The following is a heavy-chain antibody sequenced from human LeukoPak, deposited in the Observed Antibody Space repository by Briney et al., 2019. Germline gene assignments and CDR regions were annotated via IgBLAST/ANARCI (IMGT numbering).Heavy chain of an antibody. Sequence: GASVTVSCTASGYTFTSYDFNWVRQATGQRPGWMGWMSPNSGDTGYAQKFQDRVTMTRNTSISTAYMELSSLRSEDTAVYYCARASRRDGYNFGADYWGQGTLVTVSS. J-gene: IGHJ4*02. CDR2: MSPNSGDT. CDR3: ARASRRDGYNFGADY. D-gene: IGHD5-24*01. V-gene: IGHV1-8*01. CDR1: GYTFTSYD.